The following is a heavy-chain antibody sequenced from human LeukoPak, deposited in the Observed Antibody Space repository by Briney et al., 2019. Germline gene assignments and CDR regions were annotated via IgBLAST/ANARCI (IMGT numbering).Heavy chain of an antibody. D-gene: IGHD2-2*01. CDR3: ARVVTPRYCSTPSCYWKGWFDP. Sequence: PGGPLRLSCAASGFTFSSYAMHWVRQAPGKGLEYVSAISSNGGSTYYANSVKGRFTISRDNSKNTLYLQMGSLRAEDMAVYYCARVVTPRYCSTPSCYWKGWFDPWGQGTLVTVSS. CDR2: ISSNGGST. J-gene: IGHJ5*02. CDR1: GFTFSSYA. V-gene: IGHV3-64*01.